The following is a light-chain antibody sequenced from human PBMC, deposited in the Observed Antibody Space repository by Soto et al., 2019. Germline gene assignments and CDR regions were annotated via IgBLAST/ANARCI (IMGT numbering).Light chain of an antibody. CDR1: QTISSW. V-gene: IGKV1-5*03. CDR2: KAS. J-gene: IGKJ1*01. Sequence: DVQMTQSPSTLGGSVADTGGITCGASQTISSWLAWYQQKPGKAPKLLIYKASTLKSGVPSRFSGSGSRTEFTLTSSSLQPDDFATYYCQHYNSYSEAFGQGTKVDIK. CDR3: QHYNSYSEA.